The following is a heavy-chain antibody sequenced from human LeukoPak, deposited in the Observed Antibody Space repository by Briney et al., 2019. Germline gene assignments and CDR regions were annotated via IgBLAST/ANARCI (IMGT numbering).Heavy chain of an antibody. J-gene: IGHJ4*02. CDR2: ISGSGGST. CDR3: AKSLRDPPMYYYDSSGYLPLPDYFDY. D-gene: IGHD3-22*01. Sequence: PGGSLRLSCAASGFTFSSYAMSWVRQAPGKGLEWVSAISGSGGSTYYADSVKGRFTISRDNSKNTLYLQMNSLRAEDTAVYYCAKSLRDPPMYYYDSSGYLPLPDYFDYWGQGTLVTVSS. CDR1: GFTFSSYA. V-gene: IGHV3-23*01.